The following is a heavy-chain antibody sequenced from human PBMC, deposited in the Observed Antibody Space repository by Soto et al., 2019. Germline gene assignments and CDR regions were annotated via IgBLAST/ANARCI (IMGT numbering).Heavy chain of an antibody. CDR2: INAGNGNT. CDR3: ARGGGYSSGWPYDY. D-gene: IGHD6-19*01. CDR1: GYTFTSYA. J-gene: IGHJ4*02. V-gene: IGHV1-3*01. Sequence: QVQLVQSGAEVKKPGASVKVSCKASGYTFTSYAMHWVRQAPGQRLEWMGWINAGNGNTKYSQKFQGRVTITRDTSASTAYMELSSLRSEDTAVYYCARGGGYSSGWPYDYWGQGTLVTVSS.